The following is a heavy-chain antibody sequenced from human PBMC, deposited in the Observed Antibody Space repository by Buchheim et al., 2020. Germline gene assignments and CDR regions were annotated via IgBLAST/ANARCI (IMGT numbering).Heavy chain of an antibody. CDR1: GFTFSSYA. J-gene: IGHJ4*02. CDR3: AKGAGIAGTTGIFDY. D-gene: IGHD1-7*01. Sequence: EVQLLESGGGLVQPGGSLRLSCSASGFTFSSYAMTWVRQAPGKGLEWVSGISGSGNGTFYADSVKGRFTTSRDNSQNTLYLQMNSLRAEDTAVYYCAKGAGIAGTTGIFDYWGQGTL. V-gene: IGHV3-23*01. CDR2: ISGSGNGT.